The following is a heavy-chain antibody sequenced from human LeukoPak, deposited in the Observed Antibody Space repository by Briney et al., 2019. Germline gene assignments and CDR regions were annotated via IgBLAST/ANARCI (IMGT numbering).Heavy chain of an antibody. V-gene: IGHV3-11*04. CDR1: GFTFSDYY. CDR2: ITSSGSTK. J-gene: IGHJ4*02. CDR3: AKRKYYGSGSYPFDY. D-gene: IGHD3-10*01. Sequence: GGSLRLSCAASGFTFSDYYMTWIRQAPGKGLEWLSYITSSGSTKYYADSVKGRFTISRDNAKNSLYLQMNSLRAEDTAVYYCAKRKYYGSGSYPFDYWGQGTLVTVSS.